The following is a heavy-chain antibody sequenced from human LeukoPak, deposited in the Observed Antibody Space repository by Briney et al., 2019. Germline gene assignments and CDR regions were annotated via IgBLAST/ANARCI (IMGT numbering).Heavy chain of an antibody. CDR2: IRSSSSYI. CDR3: ARDGATTILGVVTFDY. Sequence: PGGSLRLSCAASRFTFSSYSMNWVRQAPGKGLEWVSSIRSSSSYIYYADSVKGRFTISRDNAKNSLYLQMNSRRAEDTAVYYCARDGATTILGVVTFDYWGQGTLVTVSS. V-gene: IGHV3-21*01. CDR1: RFTFSSYS. J-gene: IGHJ4*02. D-gene: IGHD3-3*01.